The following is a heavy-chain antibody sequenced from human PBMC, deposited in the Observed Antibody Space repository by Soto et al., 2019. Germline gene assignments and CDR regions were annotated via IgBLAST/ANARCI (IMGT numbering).Heavy chain of an antibody. CDR3: VRLRWTTIGEAGSFDY. J-gene: IGHJ4*02. Sequence: QVQLQEAGPGLVKPSETLSLTCTVSGGSISSKYWSWIRQPPGKGLEWIGYIYHSGTTNFNPSLKSRVTISTDMSRNQFSLRLSSVTAAHTAVYYCVRLRWTTIGEAGSFDYWGQGILVTVSS. D-gene: IGHD6-13*01. CDR1: GGSISSKY. CDR2: IYHSGTT. V-gene: IGHV4-59*08.